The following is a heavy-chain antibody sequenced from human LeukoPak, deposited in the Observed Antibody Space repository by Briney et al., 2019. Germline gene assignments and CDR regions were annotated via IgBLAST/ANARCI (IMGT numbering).Heavy chain of an antibody. CDR1: GGSISSSSYY. CDR2: INHSGST. CDR3: ARGLGVRGTY. J-gene: IGHJ4*02. V-gene: IGHV4-39*07. Sequence: SETLSLTCTVSGGSISSSSYYWGWIRQPPGKGLEWIGEINHSGSTNYNPSLKSRVTISVDTSKNQFSLKLSSVTAADTAVYYCARGLGVRGTYWGQGTLVTVSS. D-gene: IGHD3-10*01.